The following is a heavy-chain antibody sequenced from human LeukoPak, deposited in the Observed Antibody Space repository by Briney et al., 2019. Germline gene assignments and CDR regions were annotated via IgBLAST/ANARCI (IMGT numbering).Heavy chain of an antibody. CDR1: GFTFSSYA. Sequence: PGGSLRLSCAASGFTFSSYAMHWVRQAPGKGLEWVAVISYDGSNKYYADSVKGRFTISRDNSKNTLYLQMNSLRAEDTAVYYCARAALRTRIKLTPVDYWGQGTLVTVSS. CDR3: ARAALRTRIKLTPVDY. J-gene: IGHJ4*02. D-gene: IGHD3-9*01. CDR2: ISYDGSNK. V-gene: IGHV3-30-3*01.